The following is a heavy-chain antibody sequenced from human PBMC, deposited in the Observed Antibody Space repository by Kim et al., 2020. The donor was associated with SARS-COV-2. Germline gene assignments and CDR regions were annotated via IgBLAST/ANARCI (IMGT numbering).Heavy chain of an antibody. CDR1: GYSFTSYW. D-gene: IGHD6-19*01. J-gene: IGHJ2*01. CDR3: ARHRTVAVAGNIYWYFDL. CDR2: IDPSDSYT. V-gene: IGHV5-10-1*01. Sequence: GESLKISCKGSGYSFTSYWISWVRQMPGKGLEWMGRIDPSDSYTNYSPSFQGHVTISADKSISTAYLQWSSLKASDTAMYYCARHRTVAVAGNIYWYFDLWGRGTLVTVSS.